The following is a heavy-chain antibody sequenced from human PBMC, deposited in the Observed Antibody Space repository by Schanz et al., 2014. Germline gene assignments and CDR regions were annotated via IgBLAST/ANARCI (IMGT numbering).Heavy chain of an antibody. D-gene: IGHD3-9*01. V-gene: IGHV1-3*04. CDR3: AKAEYDILTDSYSRLDP. J-gene: IGHJ5*02. Sequence: QVHLVQSGAEVKRPGASVKVSCKASEYSFTSYSMHWVRQAPGQRLEWMGWINTGSGDTKYSQNFQGRVTMTTDTSTSTAYMELRSLRSDDTAVYYCAKAEYDILTDSYSRLDPWGQGTLXTVAS. CDR1: EYSFTSYS. CDR2: INTGSGDT.